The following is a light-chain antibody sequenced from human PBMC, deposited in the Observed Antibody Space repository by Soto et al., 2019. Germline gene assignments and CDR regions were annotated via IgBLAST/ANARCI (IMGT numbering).Light chain of an antibody. J-gene: IGLJ3*02. CDR1: SGDVGGYNY. CDR2: EVS. CDR3: SSYTSSGTLGV. Sequence: QSVLTQPASVSGSPGQSITISCTGTSGDVGGYNYVSWYQQHPGKAPKLMIYEVSNRPSGVSNRFSGSKSGNTASLTISGLQAEDEADYYCSSYTSSGTLGVFXGGTKVTVL. V-gene: IGLV2-14*01.